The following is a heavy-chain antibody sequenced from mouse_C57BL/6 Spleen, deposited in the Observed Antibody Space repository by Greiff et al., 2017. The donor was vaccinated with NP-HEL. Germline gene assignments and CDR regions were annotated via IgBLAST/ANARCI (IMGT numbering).Heavy chain of an antibody. CDR1: GYTFTDYE. J-gene: IGHJ2*01. D-gene: IGHD2-12*01. CDR3: TRAHYRNFCHY. V-gene: IGHV1-15*01. CDR2: IDPETGGT. Sequence: QVQLQQSGAELVRPGASVTLSCKASGYTFTDYEMHWVKQTPVHGLEWIGAIDPETGGTAYNQKFKGKAILTADNSSSTAYMELRSLTSEDSALFYCTRAHYRNFCHYGRQGTTLTVPS.